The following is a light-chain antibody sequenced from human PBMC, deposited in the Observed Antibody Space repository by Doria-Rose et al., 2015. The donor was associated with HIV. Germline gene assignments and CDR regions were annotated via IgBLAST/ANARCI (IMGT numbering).Light chain of an antibody. Sequence: EIVMTQSPGTLSLSPGERATLSCRASQSFSSTYLAWYQQKPGQAPSLLIYDGSTRATGIPARFRASGSGTDFTLPINRLEPEDFALYYCHQYGTSWTFGQGTKVEI. J-gene: IGKJ1*01. CDR2: DGS. CDR1: QSFSSTY. CDR3: HQYGTSWT. V-gene: IGKV3-20*01.